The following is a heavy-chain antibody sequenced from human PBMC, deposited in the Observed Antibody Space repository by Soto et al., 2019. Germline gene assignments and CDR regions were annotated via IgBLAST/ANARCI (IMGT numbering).Heavy chain of an antibody. V-gene: IGHV1-3*01. CDR2: INAGNGNN. J-gene: IGHJ5*02. Sequence: QVQLVQSGAEVKKPGASVKVSCKASGYTFTSYAMHWLRPAPGQRLEWMGWINAGNGNNKYSQKFQGRVPITRDTSESTAYMELSSLRSEDTAVYYCATIAVAGRVPWGQGTLVTVSS. CDR1: GYTFTSYA. D-gene: IGHD6-19*01. CDR3: ATIAVAGRVP.